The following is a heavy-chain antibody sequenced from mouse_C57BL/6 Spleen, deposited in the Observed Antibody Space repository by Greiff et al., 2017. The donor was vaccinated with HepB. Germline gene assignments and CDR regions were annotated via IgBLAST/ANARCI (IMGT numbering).Heavy chain of an antibody. V-gene: IGHV1-22*01. CDR1: GYTFTDYN. D-gene: IGHD2-1*01. J-gene: IGHJ4*01. CDR2: INPNNGGT. Sequence: VQLQQSGPELVKPGASVKMSCKASGYTFTDYNMHWVKQSHGKSLEWIGYINPNNGGTSYNQKFKGKATLTVNKSSSTAYMELRSLTSEDSAVYYCARTYYYGNSFMDYWGQGTSVTVSS. CDR3: ARTYYYGNSFMDY.